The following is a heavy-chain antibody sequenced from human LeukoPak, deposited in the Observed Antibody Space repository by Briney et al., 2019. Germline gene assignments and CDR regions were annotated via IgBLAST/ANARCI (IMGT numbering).Heavy chain of an antibody. CDR1: GFTFSSYW. J-gene: IGHJ6*02. CDR2: IKQDGSQK. D-gene: IGHD4-17*01. CDR3: AKSGDLNYYYYGMDV. V-gene: IGHV3-7*01. Sequence: GGSLRLSCAASGFTFSSYWMSWVRQAPGKGLEWVANIKQDGSQKYYVDSVKGRFTISRDNSKNTLYLQMNSLRAEDTAVYYCAKSGDLNYYYYGMDVWGQGTTVTVSS.